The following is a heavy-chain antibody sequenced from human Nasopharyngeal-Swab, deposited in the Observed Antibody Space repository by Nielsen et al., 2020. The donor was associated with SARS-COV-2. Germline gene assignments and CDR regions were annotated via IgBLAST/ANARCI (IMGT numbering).Heavy chain of an antibody. CDR1: GYSFTSYW. CDR3: ARGVVDFWSGYYNGYYYYGMDV. Sequence: GESLKISCKGSGYSFTSYWIGWVRQMPGKGLEWMGIIYPGDSDTRYSPSFQGQVTISADKSISTADLQWSSLKASDTAMYYCARGVVDFWSGYYNGYYYYGMDVWGQGTTVTVSS. V-gene: IGHV5-51*01. CDR2: IYPGDSDT. D-gene: IGHD3-3*01. J-gene: IGHJ6*02.